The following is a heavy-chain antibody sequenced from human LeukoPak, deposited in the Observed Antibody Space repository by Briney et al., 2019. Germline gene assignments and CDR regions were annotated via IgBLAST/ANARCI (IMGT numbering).Heavy chain of an antibody. D-gene: IGHD3-22*01. CDR2: ISSSSSTI. CDR3: ARALYYYDSSGYYQYYFDY. J-gene: IGHJ4*02. CDR1: GFTFSSYS. Sequence: GGSLRLSCAASGFTFSSYSMNWVRQAPGKGLEWVSYISSSSSTIYYADSVKGRFTISRDNAKNSLYLQMNSLRAEDTAVYYCARALYYYDSSGYYQYYFDYWGQGTLVTVS. V-gene: IGHV3-48*04.